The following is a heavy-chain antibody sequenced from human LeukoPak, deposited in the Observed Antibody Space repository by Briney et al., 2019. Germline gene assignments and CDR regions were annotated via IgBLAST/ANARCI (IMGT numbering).Heavy chain of an antibody. CDR1: GYSFTSYW. CDR2: IYPGDSDT. CDR3: VIGSVATSGVYYYYGMDV. J-gene: IGHJ6*02. V-gene: IGHV5-51*01. D-gene: IGHD5-12*01. Sequence: GESLQISCKGSGYSFTSYWIGWVRQMPGKGLEWMGIIYPGDSDTRYSPSFQGQVTISADKSISTAYLQWSSLKASDTAMYYCVIGSVATSGVYYYYGMDVWGQGTTVTVSS.